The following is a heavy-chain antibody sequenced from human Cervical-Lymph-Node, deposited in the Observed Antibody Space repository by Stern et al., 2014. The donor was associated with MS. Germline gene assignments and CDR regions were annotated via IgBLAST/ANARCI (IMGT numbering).Heavy chain of an antibody. CDR2: LYYSGST. CDR3: ARAGPYDYIWGNFRPRAFYFDS. J-gene: IGHJ4*02. V-gene: IGHV4-59*01. Sequence: QLQLQESGPGLVKPSETLSLMCSVSSGFIGNNYWSWIRQPPGKGLEWIGHLYYSGSTYYHPSLKRRVTISLDTSKTKLSLRLSSVPAADTAVYYCARAGPYDYIWGNFRPRAFYFDSWGQGALVTVSS. CDR1: SGFIGNNY. D-gene: IGHD3-16*02.